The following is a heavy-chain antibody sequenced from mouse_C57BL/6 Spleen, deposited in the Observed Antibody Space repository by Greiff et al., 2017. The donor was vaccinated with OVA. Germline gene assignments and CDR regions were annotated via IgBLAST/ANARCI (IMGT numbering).Heavy chain of an antibody. Sequence: VQLKESGPVLVKPGASVKMSCKASGYTFTDYYMNWVKQSHGKSLEWIGVINPYNGGTSYNQKFKGKATLTVEKSSSTAYMELNSLTSEDSAVYYCARYGNYFDYWGQGTTLTVSS. CDR2: INPYNGGT. V-gene: IGHV1-19*01. J-gene: IGHJ2*01. CDR3: ARYGNYFDY. CDR1: GYTFTDYY. D-gene: IGHD2-1*01.